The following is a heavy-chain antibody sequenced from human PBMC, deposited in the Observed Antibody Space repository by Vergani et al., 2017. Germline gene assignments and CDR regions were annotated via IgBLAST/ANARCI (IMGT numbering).Heavy chain of an antibody. CDR3: ARGSGSVFGFIYPDQLGRTPMGQLPFDP. CDR2: INPNSGGT. CDR1: GYTFTGYY. V-gene: IGHV1-2*02. Sequence: QVQLVQSGAEVKKPGASVKVSCKASGYTFTGYYMHWVRQAPGQGLEWMGWINPNSGGTNYAQKFQGRVTMTRDTSISTAYMELSRLRSDDTAMYYCARGSGSVFGFIYPDQLGRTPMGQLPFDPWGQGTLVTVSS. J-gene: IGHJ5*02. D-gene: IGHD2-2*01.